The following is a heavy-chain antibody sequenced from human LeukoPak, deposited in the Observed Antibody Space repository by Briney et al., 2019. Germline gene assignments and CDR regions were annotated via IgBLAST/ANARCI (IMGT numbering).Heavy chain of an antibody. CDR3: ARDPGYSGYDSDGMDV. D-gene: IGHD5-12*01. Sequence: ASVKVSCKVSGYTLTELSMHWVRQAPGQGLEWMGWINPNSGGTNYAQKFQGWVTMTRDTSISTAYMELSRLRSDDTAVYYCARDPGYSGYDSDGMDVWGQGTTVTVSS. J-gene: IGHJ6*02. CDR1: GYTLTELS. V-gene: IGHV1-2*04. CDR2: INPNSGGT.